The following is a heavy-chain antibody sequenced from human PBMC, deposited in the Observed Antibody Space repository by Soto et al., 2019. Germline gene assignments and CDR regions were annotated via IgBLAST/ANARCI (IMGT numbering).Heavy chain of an antibody. D-gene: IGHD6-13*01. CDR2: IYYRGST. J-gene: IGHJ6*02. V-gene: IGHV4-59*01. CDR3: ARQQLLPYYYSLDV. CDR1: GGSISGYY. Sequence: LSLTCTVSGGSISGYYWSWIRQPPGKGLEYIGYIYYRGSTNYNPSLKSRVTMSVDTSRNLFSLKVNSVTAADTAVYYCARQQLLPYYYSLDVWGQGTTVTVSS.